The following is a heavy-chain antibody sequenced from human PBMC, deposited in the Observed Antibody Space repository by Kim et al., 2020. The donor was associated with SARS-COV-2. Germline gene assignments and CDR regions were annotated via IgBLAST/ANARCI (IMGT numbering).Heavy chain of an antibody. CDR3: ARDHGRFGELLYFPPLFDY. CDR1: GYTFTSYG. CDR2: ISAYNGNT. D-gene: IGHD3-10*01. J-gene: IGHJ4*02. V-gene: IGHV1-18*04. Sequence: ASVKVSCKASGYTFTSYGISWVRQAPGQGLEWMGWISAYNGNTNYAQKLQGRVTMTTDTSTSTAYMELRSLRSDDTAVYYCARDHGRFGELLYFPPLFDYWGQGTLVTVSS.